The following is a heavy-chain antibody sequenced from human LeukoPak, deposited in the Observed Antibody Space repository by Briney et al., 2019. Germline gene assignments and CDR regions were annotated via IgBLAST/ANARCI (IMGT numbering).Heavy chain of an antibody. V-gene: IGHV3-30*02. CDR2: IRYDGSNK. CDR1: GFTFSSYG. J-gene: IGHJ6*03. CDR3: AKDSYDFWSGYPSSGYYYYMDV. Sequence: QAGGSLRLSCAASGFTFSSYGMHWVRQAPGKGLEWVAFIRYDGSNKYYADSVKGRFTISRDNSKNTLYLQMNSLRAEDTAVYYCAKDSYDFWSGYPSSGYYYYMDVWGKGTTVTVSS. D-gene: IGHD3-3*01.